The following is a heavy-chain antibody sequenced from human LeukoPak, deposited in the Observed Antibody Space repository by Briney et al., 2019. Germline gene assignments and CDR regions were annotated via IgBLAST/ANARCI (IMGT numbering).Heavy chain of an antibody. Sequence: QAGGSLRLSCAASGFTVSSNYMSWVRQAPGKGLEWVSGISWQSGSIDYADSVKGRFTISRDDAKYPLYLHMNSLRPEDSALYYCARGSGSYYTSPSEYWGQGTLVTVSS. CDR3: ARGSGSYYTSPSEY. V-gene: IGHV3-9*01. CDR1: GFTVSSNY. J-gene: IGHJ4*02. D-gene: IGHD3-10*01. CDR2: ISWQSGSI.